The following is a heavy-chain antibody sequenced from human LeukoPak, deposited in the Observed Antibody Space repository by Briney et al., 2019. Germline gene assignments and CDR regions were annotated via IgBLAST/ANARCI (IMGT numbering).Heavy chain of an antibody. D-gene: IGHD6-13*01. J-gene: IGHJ4*02. CDR3: ARDLGSSSWYTLYYFDY. CDR1: EFTFISYT. V-gene: IGHV3-30*04. Sequence: PGGSLRLSCAASEFTFISYTVHWVRRAPGKGLEWVALISYDGSYKYYADSVKGRFTISRDNSKNTLYLQMKSLRSEDMAVYYCARDLGSSSWYTLYYFDYWGQGTLVTVSS. CDR2: ISYDGSYK.